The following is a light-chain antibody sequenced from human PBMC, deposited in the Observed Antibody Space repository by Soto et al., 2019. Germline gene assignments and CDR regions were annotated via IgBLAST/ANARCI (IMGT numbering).Light chain of an antibody. J-gene: IGLJ1*01. CDR3: CSYAGSSTYV. Sequence: QSALTQPASVSGSPGQSITISCTGTSSEVGNYNLVSWYQQHPGKAPKLMIYEGSKRPSGLSNRFSGSKSGNTASLTISILQAEHEADYYCCSYAGSSTYVFGTGTTVTVL. CDR1: SSEVGNYNL. CDR2: EGS. V-gene: IGLV2-23*01.